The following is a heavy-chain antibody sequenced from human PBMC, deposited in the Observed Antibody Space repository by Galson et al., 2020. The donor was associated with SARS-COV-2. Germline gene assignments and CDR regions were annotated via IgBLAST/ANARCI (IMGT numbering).Heavy chain of an antibody. Sequence: TGGSLRLSCAASGFTFSSYGMHWVRQAPGKGLEWVAVIWYDGSNKYYADSVKGRFTISRDNSKNTLYLQMNSLRAEDTAVYYCARERGYSYGTAYVDYWGQGTLVTVSS. CDR3: ARERGYSYGTAYVDY. D-gene: IGHD5-18*01. J-gene: IGHJ4*02. V-gene: IGHV3-33*01. CDR2: IWYDGSNK. CDR1: GFTFSSYG.